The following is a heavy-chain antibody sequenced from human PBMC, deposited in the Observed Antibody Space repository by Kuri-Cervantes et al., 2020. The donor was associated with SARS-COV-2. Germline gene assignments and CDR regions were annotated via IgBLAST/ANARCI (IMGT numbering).Heavy chain of an antibody. CDR1: GGSISSSSYY. CDR3: ARGSIILWFGEYPPDY. V-gene: IGHV4-39*01. Sequence: SETLSLTCTVSGGSISSSSYYWGWIRQPPGKGLEWIGSIYYSGSTYYNPSLKSRVTISVDTSKNQFSLKLSSVTAADTAVYYCARGSIILWFGEYPPDYWGQGT. CDR2: IYYSGST. J-gene: IGHJ4*02. D-gene: IGHD3-10*01.